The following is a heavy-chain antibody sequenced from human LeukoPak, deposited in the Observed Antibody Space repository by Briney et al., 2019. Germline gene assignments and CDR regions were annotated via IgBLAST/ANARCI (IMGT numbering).Heavy chain of an antibody. CDR3: ARVCSSTSCYTGTLDY. D-gene: IGHD2-2*02. J-gene: IGHJ4*02. CDR2: INHSGST. CDR1: GGSFSGYY. Sequence: PSETLSLTCAVYGGSFSGYYWSWIRQPPGKGLEWIGEINHSGSTNYNPSLKSRVTISVDTSKNQFSLKLSSVTAADTAVYYCARVCSSTSCYTGTLDYWGQGTLVTVSS. V-gene: IGHV4-34*01.